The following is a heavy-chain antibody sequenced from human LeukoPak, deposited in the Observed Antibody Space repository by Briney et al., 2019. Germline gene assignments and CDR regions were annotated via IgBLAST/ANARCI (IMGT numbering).Heavy chain of an antibody. V-gene: IGHV3-53*01. CDR3: AKVGGRGKYFDAFDI. Sequence: GGSLRLSCSASGFTVSSNYMSWVRQAPEKGLEWVSVLYSDGRTYYADSVEGRFTFSRHISKNTLYLQMNSLRAEDTAVYYCAKVGGRGKYFDAFDIWGQGTMLTVSS. CDR2: LYSDGRT. D-gene: IGHD2/OR15-2a*01. CDR1: GFTVSSNY. J-gene: IGHJ3*02.